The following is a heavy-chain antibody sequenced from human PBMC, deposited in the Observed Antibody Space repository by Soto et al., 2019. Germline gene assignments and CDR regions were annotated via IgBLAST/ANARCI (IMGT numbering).Heavy chain of an antibody. J-gene: IGHJ4*02. D-gene: IGHD6-19*01. V-gene: IGHV4-39*01. CDR2: IYYSGST. CDR1: GGSISSSSYY. Sequence: PSETLSLTCTVSGGSISSSSYYWGWIRQPPGKGLEWIGSIYYSGSTYYNPSLKSRVTISVDTSKNQFSLKLSSVTAADTAVYYCASSGWWYFDYWGQGTLVTVLL. CDR3: ASSGWWYFDY.